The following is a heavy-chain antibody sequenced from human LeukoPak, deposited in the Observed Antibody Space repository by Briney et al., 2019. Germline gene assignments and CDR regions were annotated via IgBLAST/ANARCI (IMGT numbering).Heavy chain of an antibody. V-gene: IGHV3-53*01. CDR2: IYSGGAI. D-gene: IGHD1-14*01. CDR3: ARRPGN. J-gene: IGHJ4*02. Sequence: GGSLRLSCAASGFTFTDYYMSWVRQAPGKGLEWVSLIYSGGAIRYADSVKGRFTISRDSSKNTLFLQMNDLTVEDTARYYCARRPGNWGQGILVTVSS. CDR1: GFTFTDYY.